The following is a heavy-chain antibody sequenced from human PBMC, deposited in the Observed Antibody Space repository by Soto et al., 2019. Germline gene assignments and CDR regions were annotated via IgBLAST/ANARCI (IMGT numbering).Heavy chain of an antibody. CDR2: IDPSDSYT. CDR1: GYSFTSYW. D-gene: IGHD2-2*01. J-gene: IGHJ6*02. Sequence: PGESLKISCKGSGYSFTSYWISWVRQMPGKGLEWMGRIDPSDSYTNYSPSFQGHVTISADKSISTAYLQWSSLKASDTAMYYCATTLMRYCSSTSCYPLRYYYYGMDVCGQGTTVTVSS. V-gene: IGHV5-10-1*01. CDR3: ATTLMRYCSSTSCYPLRYYYYGMDV.